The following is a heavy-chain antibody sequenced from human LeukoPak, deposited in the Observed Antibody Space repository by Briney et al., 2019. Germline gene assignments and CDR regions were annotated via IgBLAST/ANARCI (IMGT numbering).Heavy chain of an antibody. CDR3: AVAHDSSGYFAYDY. CDR2: IYPGDSDT. CDR1: GSIFTSYW. V-gene: IGHV5-51*01. D-gene: IGHD3-22*01. Sequence: LGASLKISCKGSGSIFTSYWIGWVRQLPGKGLEWMGIIYPGDSDTRYSPSFQGQVTISADKSISTAYLQWSSLKASDTAMYYCAVAHDSSGYFAYDYWGQGTLVTVSS. J-gene: IGHJ4*02.